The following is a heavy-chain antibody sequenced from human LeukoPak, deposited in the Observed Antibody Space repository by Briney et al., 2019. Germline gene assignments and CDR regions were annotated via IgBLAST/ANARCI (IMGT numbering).Heavy chain of an antibody. Sequence: PGGSLRLSCAASGVTVSSYGMTWVRQAPGKGLEWVSAFSATDGSAQYAEAVRGRFTISRDNSKNSLYLQMNSLRDEDTAVYFCAKARIAAAGTGAFDVWGQGTMVTVSS. CDR1: GVTVSSYG. J-gene: IGHJ3*01. V-gene: IGHV3-23*01. CDR3: AKARIAAAGTGAFDV. CDR2: FSATDGSA. D-gene: IGHD6-13*01.